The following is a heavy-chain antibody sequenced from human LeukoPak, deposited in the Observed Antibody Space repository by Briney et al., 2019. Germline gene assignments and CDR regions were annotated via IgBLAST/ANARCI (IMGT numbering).Heavy chain of an antibody. Sequence: SETLSLTCTVSGGSISSYYWSWIRQPPGKGLEWIGYIYYSGSTNYNPSLKSRVTISVDTSKNQFSLKLSSVTAADTAVYYCARDSEGEWERFDYWGQGTLVTVSS. V-gene: IGHV4-59*01. CDR1: GGSISSYY. D-gene: IGHD1-26*01. CDR2: IYYSGST. CDR3: ARDSEGEWERFDY. J-gene: IGHJ4*02.